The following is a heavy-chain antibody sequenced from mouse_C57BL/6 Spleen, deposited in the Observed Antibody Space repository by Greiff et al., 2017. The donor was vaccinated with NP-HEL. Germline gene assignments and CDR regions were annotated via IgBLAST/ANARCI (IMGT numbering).Heavy chain of an antibody. Sequence: EVKLQESGPGLVKPSQSLSLTCSVTGYSITSGYYWNWIRQFPGNKLEWMGYISYDGSNNYNPSLKNRISITRDTSKNQFFLKLNSVTTEDTATYYCASLLLQTRSWYFDVWGTGTTVTVSS. D-gene: IGHD1-1*01. V-gene: IGHV3-6*01. CDR3: ASLLLQTRSWYFDV. J-gene: IGHJ1*03. CDR1: GYSITSGYY. CDR2: ISYDGSN.